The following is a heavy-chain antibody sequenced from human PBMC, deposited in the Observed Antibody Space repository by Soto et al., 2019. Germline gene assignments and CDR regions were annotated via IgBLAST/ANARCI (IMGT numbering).Heavy chain of an antibody. CDR1: GFSLSTSGMC. Sequence: SGPTLVNPTQTLTLTCTFSGFSLSTSGMCVSWIRQPPGKALEWLALIDWDDDKYYSTSLKTRLTISKDTSKNQVVLTMTNMDPVDTATYYCARIRRGYSGYGPDYFDYWGQGTLVTVSS. D-gene: IGHD5-12*01. J-gene: IGHJ4*02. V-gene: IGHV2-70*01. CDR2: IDWDDDK. CDR3: ARIRRGYSGYGPDYFDY.